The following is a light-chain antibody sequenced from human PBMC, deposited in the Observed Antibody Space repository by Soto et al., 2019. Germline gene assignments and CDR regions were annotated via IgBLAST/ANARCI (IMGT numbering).Light chain of an antibody. Sequence: EIVLTHSPGTLSLSPGERATLSCRASQSVSSSYLAWYQQKPGQAPRLLIYGASSGATGIPDRFSGSGSGTELTLTIRTLEPEDFAVYYCQQRSNWPSEVTVGGGTKVDIK. CDR2: GAS. CDR1: QSVSSSY. J-gene: IGKJ4*01. V-gene: IGKV3D-20*02. CDR3: QQRSNWPSEVT.